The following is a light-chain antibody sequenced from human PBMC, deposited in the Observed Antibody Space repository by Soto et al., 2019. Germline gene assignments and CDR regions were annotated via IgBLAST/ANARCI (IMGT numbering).Light chain of an antibody. CDR1: QSVSSNY. CDR2: GAS. J-gene: IGKJ2*01. CDR3: QQYEITPYT. Sequence: EIVLTQSPGTLSLSPGERATLSCRASQSVSSNYLAWYQQKPGQAPRLLIYGASSRATGIPDRFSGSGSGTDFTLTISRLEPEDFAVYYCQQYEITPYTFGQGNKLEIK. V-gene: IGKV3-20*01.